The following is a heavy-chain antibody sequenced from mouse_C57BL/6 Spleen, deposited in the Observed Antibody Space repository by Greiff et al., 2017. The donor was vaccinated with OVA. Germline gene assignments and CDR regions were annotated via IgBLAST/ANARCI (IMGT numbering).Heavy chain of an antibody. CDR3: SYYSNSYAMDY. V-gene: IGHV1-7*01. J-gene: IGHJ4*01. D-gene: IGHD2-5*01. Sequence: VQLQQSGAELAKPGASVKLSCKASGYTFTSYWMHWVNQRPGQGLEWIGYINPSSGYTKYNQKFKDKATLTADKSSSTAYMQLSSLTYEDSADYYCSYYSNSYAMDYWGQGTSVTVSS. CDR2: INPSSGYT. CDR1: GYTFTSYW.